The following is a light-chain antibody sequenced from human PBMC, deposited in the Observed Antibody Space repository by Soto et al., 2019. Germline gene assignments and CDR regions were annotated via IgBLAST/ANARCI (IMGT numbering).Light chain of an antibody. CDR1: GTDVGQYNY. CDR3: SSYAGRDTVV. J-gene: IGLJ1*01. CDR2: HVS. Sequence: QSALTQPPSASGSPGQSVTISCTGAGTDVGQYNYVSWYQQHPGKAPKLLIHHVSRRPSGVPARFSGSKSGNTASLTVSGLQTEDEGDYYCSSYAGRDTVVFGSGTKLTVL. V-gene: IGLV2-8*01.